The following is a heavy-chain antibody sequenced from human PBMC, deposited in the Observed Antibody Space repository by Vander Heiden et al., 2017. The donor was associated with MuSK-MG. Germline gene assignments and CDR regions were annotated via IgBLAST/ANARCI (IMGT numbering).Heavy chain of an antibody. CDR1: GFSFSSYS. D-gene: IGHD2-15*01. J-gene: IGHJ4*02. CDR3: ARESLTFSFPSYFFDN. Sequence: QERLVESGGAVVQPGSSRRLSPSAPGFSFSSYSMHWVRQAPGKGLEWVAVILNDGNNKFYADSVKGRFTISRDNSNNTLYLELNNLRPEDTAVFFCARESLTFSFPSYFFDNWGRGTLGPVSS. CDR2: ILNDGNNK. V-gene: IGHV3-30-3*01.